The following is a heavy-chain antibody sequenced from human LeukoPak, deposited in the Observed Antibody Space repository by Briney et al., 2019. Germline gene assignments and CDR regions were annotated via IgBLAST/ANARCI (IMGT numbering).Heavy chain of an antibody. CDR1: GGSISSCY. Sequence: PSETLSLTCTVTGGSISSCYWSWIRQPPGKGLEWIGYIYYTGSTNYNPSLKSRVTISVDTSKNQFSLKLSSVTAADTAVYYCARQQLSQQYYFDSSGEGTLVTVSS. CDR2: IYYTGST. J-gene: IGHJ4*02. D-gene: IGHD6-13*01. V-gene: IGHV4-59*01. CDR3: ARQQLSQQYYFDS.